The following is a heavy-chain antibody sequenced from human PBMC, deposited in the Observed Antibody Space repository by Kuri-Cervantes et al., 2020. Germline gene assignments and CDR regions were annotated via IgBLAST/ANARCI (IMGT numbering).Heavy chain of an antibody. V-gene: IGHV4-38-2*01. CDR2: MYHSGST. D-gene: IGHD3-10*01. CDR3: ARGYRAMVRGVIGY. J-gene: IGHJ4*02. Sequence: SQTLSLTCAVSGYSISSGYYWGWIRQPPGKGLEWIGSMYHSGSTYYNPSLKSRVIISVDTSKNQFSLKLSSVTVADTAVYYCARGYRAMVRGVIGYWGQGTLVTVSS. CDR1: GYSISSGYY.